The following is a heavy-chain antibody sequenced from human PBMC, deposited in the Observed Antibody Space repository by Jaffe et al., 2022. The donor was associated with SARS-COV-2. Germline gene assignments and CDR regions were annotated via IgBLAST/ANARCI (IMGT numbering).Heavy chain of an antibody. CDR2: ISSSSSTI. CDR3: ARDTQLVLRGIFDY. D-gene: IGHD6-13*01. J-gene: IGHJ4*02. CDR1: GFTFSSYS. Sequence: EVQLVESGGGLVQPGGSLRLSCAASGFTFSSYSMNWVRQAPGKGLEWVSYISSSSSTIYYADSVKGRFTISRDNAKNSLYLQMNSLRDEDTAVYYCARDTQLVLRGIFDYWGQGTLVTVSS. V-gene: IGHV3-48*02.